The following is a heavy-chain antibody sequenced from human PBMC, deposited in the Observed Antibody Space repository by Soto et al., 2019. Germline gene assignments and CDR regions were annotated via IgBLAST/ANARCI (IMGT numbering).Heavy chain of an antibody. Sequence: SSETLSLTCAVYGGSFSGYYWSWIRQPPGKGLEWIGEINHSGSTNYNPSLKSRVTISVDTSKNQFSLKLSSVTAADTAVYYCARYDFWSETFDYWGQGTLVTV. J-gene: IGHJ4*02. CDR3: ARYDFWSETFDY. CDR1: GGSFSGYY. CDR2: INHSGST. D-gene: IGHD3-3*01. V-gene: IGHV4-34*01.